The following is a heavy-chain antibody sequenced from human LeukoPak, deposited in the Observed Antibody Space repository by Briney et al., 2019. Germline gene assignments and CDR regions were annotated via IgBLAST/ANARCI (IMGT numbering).Heavy chain of an antibody. V-gene: IGHV4-39*01. CDR3: ARSDYGVSRRFFFDY. CDR1: GGSISSSSYY. CDR2: IYYSGST. Sequence: SETLSLTCTVSGGSISSSSYYWGWIRQPPGKGLEWIGSIYYSGSTYYNPSLKSRVTISVDTSENQFSLKLSSVTAADTAVYYCARSDYGVSRRFFFDYWGQGTLVTVSS. D-gene: IGHD4-17*01. J-gene: IGHJ4*02.